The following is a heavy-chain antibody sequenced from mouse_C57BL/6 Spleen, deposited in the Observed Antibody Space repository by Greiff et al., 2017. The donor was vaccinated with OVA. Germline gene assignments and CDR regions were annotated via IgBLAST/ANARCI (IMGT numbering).Heavy chain of an antibody. CDR3: ARGEYYYGSSPWFAY. CDR1: GYTFTSYW. D-gene: IGHD1-1*01. Sequence: QVQLKQPGAELVKPGASVKLSCKASGYTFTSYWMQWVKQRPGQGLEWIGEIDPSDSYTNYNQKFKGKATLTVDTSSSTAYMQLSSLTSEDSAVYYCARGEYYYGSSPWFAYWGQGTLVTVSA. CDR2: IDPSDSYT. V-gene: IGHV1-50*01. J-gene: IGHJ3*01.